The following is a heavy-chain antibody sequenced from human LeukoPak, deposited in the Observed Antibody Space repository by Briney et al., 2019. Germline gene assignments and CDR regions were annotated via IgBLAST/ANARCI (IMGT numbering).Heavy chain of an antibody. Sequence: SQTLSLTCTVSGGSISSGSYYWSWIRQPAGKGLEWIGRIYTSGSTNYNPSLKSRVTISVDTSKNQFSLKLSSVTAADTAVYYCARDLLATTDWGQGTLVTVSS. CDR2: IYTSGST. J-gene: IGHJ4*02. CDR3: ARDLLATTD. CDR1: GGSISSGSYY. V-gene: IGHV4-61*02. D-gene: IGHD1/OR15-1a*01.